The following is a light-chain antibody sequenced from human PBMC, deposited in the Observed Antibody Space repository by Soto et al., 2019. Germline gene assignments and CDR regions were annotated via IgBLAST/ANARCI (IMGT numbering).Light chain of an antibody. Sequence: QSVLTQPPSASGTPGQRVTISCSGSSSNIGSNTVNWYQQLPGTAPKLLIYSNNQRPSGVPDRFSGSKSGTSASLAISGLQSEEEADYYCAAWDDSLKGWVFGGGTKLTVL. CDR1: SSNIGSNT. CDR3: AAWDDSLKGWV. CDR2: SNN. J-gene: IGLJ3*02. V-gene: IGLV1-44*01.